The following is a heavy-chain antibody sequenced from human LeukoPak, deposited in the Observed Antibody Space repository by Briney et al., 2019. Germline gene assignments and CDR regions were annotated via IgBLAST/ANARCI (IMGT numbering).Heavy chain of an antibody. CDR3: TRSTNLEAFDI. J-gene: IGHJ3*02. CDR2: IYYSGST. D-gene: IGHD2-8*01. CDR1: GGSVSSGTYY. Sequence: SETLSLTCTVSGGSVSSGTYYWSWIRQPPGKGLEWIGYIYYSGSTNYYPSLKSRVTISVDTSKNQCSLKLSSVTTADTAVYYCTRSTNLEAFDIWGQGTMVTVSS. V-gene: IGHV4-61*01.